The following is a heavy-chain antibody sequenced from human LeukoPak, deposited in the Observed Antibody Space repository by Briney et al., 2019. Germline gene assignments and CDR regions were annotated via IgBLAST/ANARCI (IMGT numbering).Heavy chain of an antibody. D-gene: IGHD2-15*01. CDR3: ARGRGYCSSGRCYSLDY. CDR1: GYSFTNYW. V-gene: IGHV5-51*01. CDR2: IYPGDSDT. Sequence: GESLKISCKASGYSFTNYWIGWVRQMPGQGPEWMGIIYPGDSDTRCSPSFQGQVTISADKSINTAYLQWSSLKASDTAMYYCARGRGYCSSGRCYSLDYWGQGTLVTVSS. J-gene: IGHJ4*02.